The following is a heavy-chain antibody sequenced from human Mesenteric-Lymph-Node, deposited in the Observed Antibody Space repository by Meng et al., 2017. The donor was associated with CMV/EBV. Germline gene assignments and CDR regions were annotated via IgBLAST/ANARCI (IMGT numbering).Heavy chain of an antibody. D-gene: IGHD3-16*01. Sequence: GESLKISCAASEFRFGDYYMDWVRQAPGKGLEWVGRSRNRPNSYNTEYAASVKGRFSISRDASNNLLFLEMNSLKTEDTAVYYCTRGSTFRGDWYFDLWGRGTLVTVSS. J-gene: IGHJ2*01. CDR2: SRNRPNSYNT. CDR3: TRGSTFRGDWYFDL. V-gene: IGHV3-72*01. CDR1: EFRFGDYY.